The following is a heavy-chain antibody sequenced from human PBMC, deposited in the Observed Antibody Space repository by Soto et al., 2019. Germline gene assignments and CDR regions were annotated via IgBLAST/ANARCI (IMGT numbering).Heavy chain of an antibody. CDR3: VRGVGWFYP. J-gene: IGHJ5*02. D-gene: IGHD3-10*01. Sequence: EVQVVESGGGLVQPGGSLRLSCAASGFTFTNHWMSWVRQAPGKGLKWVANIKEDGSQKYYADSVRGRFTMSRDNANNSVYLQMDSLRVEDTGVYYCVRGVGWFYPWCQGTLVTVSS. CDR2: IKEDGSQK. CDR1: GFTFTNHW. V-gene: IGHV3-7*05.